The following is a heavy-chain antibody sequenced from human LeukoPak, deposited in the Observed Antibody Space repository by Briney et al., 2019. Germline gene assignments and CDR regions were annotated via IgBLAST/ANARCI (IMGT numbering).Heavy chain of an antibody. Sequence: PSETLSLTCTISNGSISSYCWNWIRQPPGKGLEWIGYIYYSGSTYYNPSLKSRVTISVDMSKNQFSLKLSSVTAADTAVYYCAREGSFQTFFDYWGQGTLVTVSS. CDR2: IYYSGST. J-gene: IGHJ4*02. V-gene: IGHV4-59*12. D-gene: IGHD1-26*01. CDR3: AREGSFQTFFDY. CDR1: NGSISSYC.